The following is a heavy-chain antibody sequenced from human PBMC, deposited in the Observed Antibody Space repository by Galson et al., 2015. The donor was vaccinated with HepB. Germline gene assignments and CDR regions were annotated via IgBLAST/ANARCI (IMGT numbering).Heavy chain of an antibody. D-gene: IGHD3-10*01. CDR3: ARVRFVAARYWYFDL. V-gene: IGHV3-48*02. CDR2: ISTTGTTI. J-gene: IGHJ2*01. Sequence: SLRLSCAASGFTFSRSTMNWVRQAPGKGLEWISYISTTGTTIYYADSVKGRFTISRDTSPYLQMNSLRDEDSAVYYCARVRFVAARYWYFDLWGRGTLVTVSS. CDR1: GFTFSRST.